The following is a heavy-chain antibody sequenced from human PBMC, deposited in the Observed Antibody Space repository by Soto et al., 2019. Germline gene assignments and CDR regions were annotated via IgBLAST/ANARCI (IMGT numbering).Heavy chain of an antibody. CDR1: GYSFTSYW. D-gene: IGHD3-10*01. J-gene: IGHJ5*02. CDR3: ARYYLSPGITMVRGVTIPTDWFDP. V-gene: IGHV5-51*01. Sequence: PGESLKISCKGSGYSFTSYWIGWVRQMPGKGLEWMGIIYPGDSDTRYSPSFQGQVTISADKSISTAYLQWSSLKASDTAMYYCARYYLSPGITMVRGVTIPTDWFDPSGQGTLVTVSS. CDR2: IYPGDSDT.